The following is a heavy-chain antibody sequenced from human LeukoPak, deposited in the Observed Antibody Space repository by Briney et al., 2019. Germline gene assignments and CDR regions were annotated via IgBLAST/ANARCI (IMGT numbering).Heavy chain of an antibody. CDR3: ARDLSVAVAGMGDWFDP. CDR2: INPNSGGT. Sequence: ASVKVSCKASGYTFTGYYMHWVRQAPGQGLEWMGWINPNSGGTNYAQKFQGWVTMTRDTSISTAYMGLSRLRSDDTAVYYCARDLSVAVAGMGDWFDPWGQGTLVTVSS. J-gene: IGHJ5*02. D-gene: IGHD6-19*01. V-gene: IGHV1-2*04. CDR1: GYTFTGYY.